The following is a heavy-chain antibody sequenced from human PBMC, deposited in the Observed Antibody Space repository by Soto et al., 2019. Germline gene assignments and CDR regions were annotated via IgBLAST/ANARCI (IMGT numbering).Heavy chain of an antibody. D-gene: IGHD3-22*01. Sequence: PGGSLRLSCAASGFTFSSYAMSWVRQAPGKGLEWVSAISGSGGSTYYADSVKGRFTISRDNSKNTLYLQMNSVRAEDTAVYYCAKGPPYYYDSSGYYYFDYWGQGTLVTVSS. CDR3: AKGPPYYYDSSGYYYFDY. J-gene: IGHJ4*02. CDR1: GFTFSSYA. V-gene: IGHV3-23*01. CDR2: ISGSGGST.